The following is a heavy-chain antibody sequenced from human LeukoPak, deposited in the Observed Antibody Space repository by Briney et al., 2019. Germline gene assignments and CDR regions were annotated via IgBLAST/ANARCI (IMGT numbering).Heavy chain of an antibody. CDR2: ISGDGRAI. Sequence: KSGGSLRLSCAASGFTVSSNYMSWVRQAPGKGLEWVSFISGDGRAIHYADSVKGRFTISADNARNSVFLQMNSLRGEDTAVYYCATSLSGWFGPSAYYCGQGTLVTVSS. CDR3: ATSLSGWFGPSAYY. V-gene: IGHV3-11*04. D-gene: IGHD6-19*01. J-gene: IGHJ4*02. CDR1: GFTVSSNY.